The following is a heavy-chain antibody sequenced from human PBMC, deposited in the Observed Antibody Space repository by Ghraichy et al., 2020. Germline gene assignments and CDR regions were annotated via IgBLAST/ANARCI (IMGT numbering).Heavy chain of an antibody. V-gene: IGHV4-34*01. CDR3: ARGRVGVVVVAATNWFDP. D-gene: IGHD2-15*01. CDR2: INHSGST. CDR1: GGSFSGYY. Sequence: SETQSLTCAVYGGSFSGYYWSWIRQPPGKGLEWIGEINHSGSTNYNPSLKSRVTISVDTSKNQFSLKLSSVTAADTAVYYCARGRVGVVVVAATNWFDPWGQGTLVTVSS. J-gene: IGHJ5*02.